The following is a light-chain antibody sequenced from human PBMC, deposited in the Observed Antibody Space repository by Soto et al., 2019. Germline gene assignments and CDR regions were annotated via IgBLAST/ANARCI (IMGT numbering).Light chain of an antibody. J-gene: IGLJ1*01. CDR2: DVS. V-gene: IGLV2-11*01. Sequence: QSALTQPRSVSGSPGQSVTISCTGTSSNVGGYNYVSWYQQHPGKVPKLMIYDVSKRPSGVPDRFSGSKSGSTASLIISGLQADDEADYYCCSYAGSYSFVFGTGTKVTVL. CDR3: CSYAGSYSFV. CDR1: SSNVGGYNY.